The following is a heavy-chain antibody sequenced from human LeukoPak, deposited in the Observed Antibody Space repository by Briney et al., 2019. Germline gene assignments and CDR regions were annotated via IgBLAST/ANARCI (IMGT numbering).Heavy chain of an antibody. D-gene: IGHD3-22*01. CDR3: ARGFYYDSSGYYYPFDY. CDR2: INHSGST. V-gene: IGHV4-34*01. Sequence: GSLRLSCAASGFTFSSYAMSWIRQPPGKGLEWIGEINHSGSTNYNPSLKSRVTISVDTSKNQFSLKLSSVTAADTAVYYCARGFYYDSSGYYYPFDYWGQGTLVTVSS. CDR1: GFTFSSYA. J-gene: IGHJ4*02.